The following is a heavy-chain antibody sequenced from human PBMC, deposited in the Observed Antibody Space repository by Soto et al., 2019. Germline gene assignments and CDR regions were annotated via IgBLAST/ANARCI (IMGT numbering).Heavy chain of an antibody. V-gene: IGHV3-11*01. D-gene: IGHD6-19*01. J-gene: IGHJ3*02. Sequence: GGSLRLSCAASGFTFSDYYMSWIRQAPGKGLEWVSYISRSGSTIDYADSVKGRFTISRDNAKNSLYLQMNSLRAEDTAVYYCARRRGAVAGDAFDIWGQGTMVTVSS. CDR3: ARRRGAVAGDAFDI. CDR2: ISRSGSTI. CDR1: GFTFSDYY.